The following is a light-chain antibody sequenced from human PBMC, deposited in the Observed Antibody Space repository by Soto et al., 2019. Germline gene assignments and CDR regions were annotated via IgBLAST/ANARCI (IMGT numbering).Light chain of an antibody. CDR3: QQYNSLYP. CDR1: QSISTW. CDR2: KES. J-gene: IGKJ2*01. Sequence: DIQMTQSPSTLSASVRDSVTITCRASQSISTWLAWYQQKPGKPPKRLIYKESSLEIEVPSRLSGCGSGTEFTLTISSVQPDAFATYYCQQYNSLYPFEQGTKLEIK. V-gene: IGKV1-5*03.